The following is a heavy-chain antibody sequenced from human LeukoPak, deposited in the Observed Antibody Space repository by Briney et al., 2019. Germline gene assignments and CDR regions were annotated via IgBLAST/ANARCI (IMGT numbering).Heavy chain of an antibody. CDR2: IWYDGSNK. V-gene: IGHV3-33*01. CDR1: GFTFSSYG. J-gene: IGHJ6*03. D-gene: IGHD3-10*01. CDR3: ARGDMVRGLYYMDV. Sequence: PGGSLRLSCAASGFTFSSYGMHWVRQAPGKGLEWVAVIWYDGSNKYYADSVKGRFTISRDNSKNTLYLRMNSLRAEDTAVYYCARGDMVRGLYYMDVWGRGTTVTVSS.